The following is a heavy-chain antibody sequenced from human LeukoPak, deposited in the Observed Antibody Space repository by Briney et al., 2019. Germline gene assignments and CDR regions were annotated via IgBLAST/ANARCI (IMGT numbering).Heavy chain of an antibody. V-gene: IGHV4-61*01. CDR1: GGSISSGSYY. CDR2: IYYSGST. CDR3: ARIPDYGGNSEGAVY. Sequence: PSETLSLTCTVSGGSISSGSYYWSWIRQPPGKGLEWIGYIYYSGSTNYNPSLKSRVTISVDTSKNQFSLKLSSVTAADTAVYYCARIPDYGGNSEGAVYWGQGTLVTVSS. D-gene: IGHD4-23*01. J-gene: IGHJ4*02.